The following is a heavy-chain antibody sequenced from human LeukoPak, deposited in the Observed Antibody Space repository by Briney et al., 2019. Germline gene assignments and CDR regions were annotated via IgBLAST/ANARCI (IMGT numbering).Heavy chain of an antibody. J-gene: IGHJ4*02. Sequence: SETLSLTCTVSGGSIRGYYWSWVRQPPGKGLEWIGYIYHSGSTNYNPSLKSRVYLSVDMAKNQISLKMSSVTAADTAVYYCARSRVWSDYWGYFDYWGQGILVTVSS. CDR2: IYHSGST. CDR3: ARSRVWSDYWGYFDY. CDR1: GGSIRGYY. V-gene: IGHV4-59*01. D-gene: IGHD3-3*01.